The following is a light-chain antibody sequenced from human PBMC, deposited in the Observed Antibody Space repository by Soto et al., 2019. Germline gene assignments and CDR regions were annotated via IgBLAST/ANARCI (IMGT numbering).Light chain of an antibody. CDR3: QQYGNGSSPKYT. Sequence: IVLTQSPGTLSLSPGERATLSCRASQIVISNYLAWYQQKPGQAPRLLIYGASVRAPGIPDRFTGTGSGTAFTLTINRLEPEDFAVYYCQQYGNGSSPKYTFGQGTKLEIK. J-gene: IGKJ2*01. CDR1: QIVISNY. V-gene: IGKV3-20*01. CDR2: GAS.